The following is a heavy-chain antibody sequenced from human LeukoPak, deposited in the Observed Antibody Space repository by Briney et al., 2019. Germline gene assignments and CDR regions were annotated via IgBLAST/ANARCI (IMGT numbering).Heavy chain of an antibody. J-gene: IGHJ4*02. Sequence: SETLSLTCTVSGGSISSGGYYWSWTRQHPGRGLEWIGYIYYSGSTYYNPSLKSRVTISVDTSKNQFSLKLSSVTAADTAVYYCARGRVVVVAAPYFDYWGQGTLVTVSS. D-gene: IGHD2-15*01. V-gene: IGHV4-31*03. CDR2: IYYSGST. CDR1: GGSISSGGYY. CDR3: ARGRVVVVAAPYFDY.